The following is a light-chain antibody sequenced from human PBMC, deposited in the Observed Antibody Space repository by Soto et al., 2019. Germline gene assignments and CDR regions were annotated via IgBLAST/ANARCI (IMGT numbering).Light chain of an antibody. CDR1: QDISNY. CDR2: DAS. V-gene: IGKV1-33*01. J-gene: IGKJ4*01. CDR3: QQYHNLLLT. Sequence: DIQMTQSPSSLSASVGDRVTITCQASQDISNYLNWYQQKPGKAPKLLIYDASNLETGVPSRFSGSGSGTDFTFAISSLQPEDIATHYCQQYHNLLLTFGGGAKVEIK.